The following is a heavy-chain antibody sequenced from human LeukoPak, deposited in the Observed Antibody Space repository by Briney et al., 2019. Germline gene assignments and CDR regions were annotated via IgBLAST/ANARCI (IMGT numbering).Heavy chain of an antibody. V-gene: IGHV4-39*01. CDR3: ARGHRYGGNRAYYYYGMDV. Sequence: SETLSLTCTVSGGSISSSSYYWGWIRQPPGKGLEWIGSIYYSGSTYYNPSLKSRVTISVDTPKNQFSLKLSSVTAADTAVYYCARGHRYGGNRAYYYYGMDVWGQGTTVTVSS. D-gene: IGHD4-23*01. CDR1: GGSISSSSYY. J-gene: IGHJ6*02. CDR2: IYYSGST.